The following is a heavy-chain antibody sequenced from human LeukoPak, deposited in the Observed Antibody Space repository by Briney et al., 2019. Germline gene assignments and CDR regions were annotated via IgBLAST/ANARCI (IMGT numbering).Heavy chain of an antibody. CDR3: ARGRYCSADICSGGDAFDI. CDR1: GGPINNYY. D-gene: IGHD2-15*01. V-gene: IGHV4-4*07. CDR2: IYTRGST. J-gene: IGHJ3*02. Sequence: SETLSLTCTVSGGPINNYYWSWIRQPAGKGLEWIGRIYTRGSTNYNLSLKSRVTMSVDTSKNQFSLKLSSVTAADTAVYYCARGRYCSADICSGGDAFDIWGQGTMVSVSS.